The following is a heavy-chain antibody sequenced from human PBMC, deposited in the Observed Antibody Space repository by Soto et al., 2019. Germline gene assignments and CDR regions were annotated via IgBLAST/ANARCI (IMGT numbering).Heavy chain of an antibody. CDR2: ISGSGGST. J-gene: IGHJ4*02. CDR3: AKGSRIVATIAYFDY. CDR1: GFTFSNYA. Sequence: GGSLRLSCAASGFTFSNYAMSWVRQAPGKGLEWVSTISGSGGSTYYTDSVKGRFTISRDNSKNTLYLQMNSLRAEDTAVYYCAKGSRIVATIAYFDYWGQGTLVTVSS. V-gene: IGHV3-23*01. D-gene: IGHD5-12*01.